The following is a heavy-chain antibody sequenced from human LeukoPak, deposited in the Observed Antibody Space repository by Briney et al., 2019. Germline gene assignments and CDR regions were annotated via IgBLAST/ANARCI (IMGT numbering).Heavy chain of an antibody. D-gene: IGHD3-10*01. Sequence: HPGGSLRLSCAASGFTFSSYEMNWVPQAPGKGLEWVSYISSSGSTIYYADSVKGRFTISRDNAKNSLYLQMNSLTAEDTAVYYCARVGTMVRGDPWGQGTRDTVSS. CDR1: GFTFSSYE. CDR2: ISSSGSTI. V-gene: IGHV3-48*03. CDR3: ARVGTMVRGDP. J-gene: IGHJ5*02.